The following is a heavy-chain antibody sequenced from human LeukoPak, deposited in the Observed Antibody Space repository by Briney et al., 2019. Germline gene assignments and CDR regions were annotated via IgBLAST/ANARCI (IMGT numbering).Heavy chain of an antibody. Sequence: PGGSLRLSCAASGCTFTNAWMRWVRQAPGKRLEWIGLIIRRIDGTATEYAATAKCRFTSSRDDSKNTLYLQMDSLQTEDTGLYYCFPTLTWGWGQGTLVTVSS. CDR1: GCTFTNAW. D-gene: IGHD7-27*01. V-gene: IGHV3-15*01. CDR2: IIRRIDGTAT. J-gene: IGHJ4*02. CDR3: FPTLTWG.